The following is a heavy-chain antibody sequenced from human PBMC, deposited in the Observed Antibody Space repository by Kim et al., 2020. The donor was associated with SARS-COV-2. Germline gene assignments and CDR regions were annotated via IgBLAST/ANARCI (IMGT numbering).Heavy chain of an antibody. D-gene: IGHD5-18*01. CDR3: AKIWGYSYGYGDLDY. V-gene: IGHV3-23*01. CDR2: ISGSGSSP. CDR1: GFTFSSYA. Sequence: GGSLRLSCAASGFTFSSYAMSWVRQAPGKGLVWVSSISGSGSSPYYADSVKGRFTVSRDNSKNTLYLQMNSLRAEDTAIYYCAKIWGYSYGYGDLDYWGLGTLVTVSS. J-gene: IGHJ4*02.